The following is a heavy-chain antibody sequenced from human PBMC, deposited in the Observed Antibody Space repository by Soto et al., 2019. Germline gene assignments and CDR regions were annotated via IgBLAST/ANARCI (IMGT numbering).Heavy chain of an antibody. Sequence: SETLSLTCTVFGGSVSIGDYLWSWTRQRPGKGLEWIGYIHDSGNTYYNPSLKSRVTISLDTSKNQFSLKVTSMTAADTAVYFCARARGGDSGDYASLFDRWGQGNLVTVSS. CDR1: GGSVSIGDYL. D-gene: IGHD4-17*01. V-gene: IGHV4-30-4*01. CDR2: IHDSGNT. CDR3: ARARGGDSGDYASLFDR. J-gene: IGHJ5*02.